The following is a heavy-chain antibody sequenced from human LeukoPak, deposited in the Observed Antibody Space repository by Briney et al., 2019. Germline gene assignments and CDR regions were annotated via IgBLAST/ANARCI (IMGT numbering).Heavy chain of an antibody. J-gene: IGHJ4*02. CDR3: ARVVAVAGKLFDY. V-gene: IGHV3-30*02. D-gene: IGHD6-19*01. Sequence: GGSLRLSCAASGFIFSSYGMHWVRQAPGKGPEWVAFIRYDGIKKYYADSVKGRFTISRDNSKNTLYLQMNSLRAEDTGVYYCARVVAVAGKLFDYWGQGTLVTVSS. CDR2: IRYDGIKK. CDR1: GFIFSSYG.